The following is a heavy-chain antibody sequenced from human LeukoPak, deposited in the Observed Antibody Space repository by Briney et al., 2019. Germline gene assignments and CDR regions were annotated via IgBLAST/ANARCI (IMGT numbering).Heavy chain of an antibody. D-gene: IGHD6-19*01. J-gene: IGHJ4*02. CDR3: VRAAGALNF. CDR2: INQDESEK. CDR1: GFPFSHYW. Sequence: GGSLRLSCSASGFPFSHYWMTWVRQAPGKGVEWVANINQDESEKYYVDSVKGRFTISRDNASNSLYLQMNSPRAEDTAVYFCVRAAGALNFWGQGTLVTVSS. V-gene: IGHV3-7*04.